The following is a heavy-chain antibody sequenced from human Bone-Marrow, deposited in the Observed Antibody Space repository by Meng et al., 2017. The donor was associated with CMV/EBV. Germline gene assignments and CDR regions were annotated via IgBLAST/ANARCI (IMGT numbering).Heavy chain of an antibody. V-gene: IGHV1-69*12. CDR2: IIPIFGTA. Sequence: QVALVQSGAEGKRPGSSVKVSCKASGGTFSSYAISWVRQAPGQGLEWMGGIIPIFGTANYAQKFQGRVTITADESTSTAYMELSSLRSEDTAVYYCARVSSSWPHQLNTYYFDYWGQGTLVTVSS. D-gene: IGHD6-13*01. CDR3: ARVSSSWPHQLNTYYFDY. CDR1: GGTFSSYA. J-gene: IGHJ4*02.